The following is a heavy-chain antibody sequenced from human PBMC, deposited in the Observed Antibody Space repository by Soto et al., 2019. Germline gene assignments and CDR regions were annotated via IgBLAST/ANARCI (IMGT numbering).Heavy chain of an antibody. CDR2: INPNSGGT. D-gene: IGHD6-13*01. V-gene: IGHV1-2*02. Sequence: QVQLVQSGAEVKKPGASVKVSCKASGYTFTGYYMHWVRQAPGQGLEWMGWINPNSGGTNYAQKLQGRVPMHRDTSISTAYMELRRLRSDDTAVYYCARSRLGYSSSWSNGGSWFDPWGQGTLVTVSS. CDR1: GYTFTGYY. J-gene: IGHJ5*02. CDR3: ARSRLGYSSSWSNGGSWFDP.